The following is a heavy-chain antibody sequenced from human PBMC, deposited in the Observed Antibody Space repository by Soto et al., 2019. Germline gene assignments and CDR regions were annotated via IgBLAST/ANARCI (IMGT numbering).Heavy chain of an antibody. D-gene: IGHD2-15*01. CDR3: AGLGYCSGGSCSGDWFDP. Sequence: PSETLSLTCTVSGGSISSYYWSWIRQPPGKGLEWIGYIYYSGSTNYNPSLKSRVTISVDTSKNQFSLKLSSVTAADTAVYYCAGLGYCSGGSCSGDWFDPWGQGTLVTVSS. CDR2: IYYSGST. CDR1: GGSISSYY. V-gene: IGHV4-59*08. J-gene: IGHJ5*02.